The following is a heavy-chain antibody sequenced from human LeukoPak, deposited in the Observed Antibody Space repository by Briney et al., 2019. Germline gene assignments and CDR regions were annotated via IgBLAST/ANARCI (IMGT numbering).Heavy chain of an antibody. V-gene: IGHV3-7*03. CDR2: ISNGGYPT. J-gene: IGHJ4*02. CDR1: GFTSRSHW. Sequence: PGGSLRLSCTASGFTSRSHWMTWVRQSPGKGLEWVASISNGGYPTYYVDSVRGRFTISRDDARNSLFLQMNGLRADDTAVYYCTRENYVPDSWGQGTLVTVSS. D-gene: IGHD3-10*02. CDR3: TRENYVPDS.